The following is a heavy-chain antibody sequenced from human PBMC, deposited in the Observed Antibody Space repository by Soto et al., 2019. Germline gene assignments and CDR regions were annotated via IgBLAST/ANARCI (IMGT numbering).Heavy chain of an antibody. D-gene: IGHD6-6*01. J-gene: IGHJ4*02. CDR2: IYHSGST. CDR3: ARTSRFDS. Sequence: PSETLSLTCAVSGGSISSGGYSWNWIRQPPGKGLEWIGYIYHSGSTNYNPSLKSRVTISVDTSKNQFSLKLSSVTAADTAVYYCARTSRFDSWGQGTLVTVSS. V-gene: IGHV4-30-2*01. CDR1: GGSISSGGYS.